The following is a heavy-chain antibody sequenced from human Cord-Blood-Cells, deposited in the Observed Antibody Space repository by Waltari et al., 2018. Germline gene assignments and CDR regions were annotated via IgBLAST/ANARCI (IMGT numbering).Heavy chain of an antibody. J-gene: IGHJ4*02. CDR1: GGSISSGGYY. V-gene: IGHV4-31*03. Sequence: QVQLQESGPGLVKPSQTLSLTCTFSGGSISSGGYYWSWIRQHPGKCLEWIGYISYSGSADKKQSVKRRVNVSEETSKNKFSLKLRSVTAADTAVYYCARVPAKTGDVRREFDYWGQGTLGTV. D-gene: IGHD7-27*01. CDR3: ARVPAKTGDVRREFDY. CDR2: ISYSGSA.